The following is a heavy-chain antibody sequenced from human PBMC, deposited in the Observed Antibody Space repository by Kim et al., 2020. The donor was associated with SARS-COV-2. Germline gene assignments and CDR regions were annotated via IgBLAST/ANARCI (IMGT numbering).Heavy chain of an antibody. CDR2: VTSSGFGT. Sequence: GGSLRLSCAASGFNFSSFTMSWVRHAPGKGLEWVSTVTSSGFGTYYADSVKGRFSVSRDNSKNTLYMQLNSLRGEDTAVYYCAKDRGRYYPYYFDSWGQGSLVTVSS. CDR1: GFNFSSFT. V-gene: IGHV3-23*01. J-gene: IGHJ4*02. D-gene: IGHD3-10*01. CDR3: AKDRGRYYPYYFDS.